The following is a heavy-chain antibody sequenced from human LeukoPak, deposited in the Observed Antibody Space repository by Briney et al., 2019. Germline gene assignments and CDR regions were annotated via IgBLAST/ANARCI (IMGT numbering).Heavy chain of an antibody. J-gene: IGHJ4*02. Sequence: PSETLSLTCTVSGVSISSYYWSWIRQPPGKGLEWIGYIYYSGSTNYNPSLKSRVTISVDTSKNQFSLKLSSVTAADTAVYYCARHDIAAAGTFNPFDYWGQGTLVTVSS. CDR3: ARHDIAAAGTFNPFDY. V-gene: IGHV4-59*08. D-gene: IGHD6-13*01. CDR1: GVSISSYY. CDR2: IYYSGST.